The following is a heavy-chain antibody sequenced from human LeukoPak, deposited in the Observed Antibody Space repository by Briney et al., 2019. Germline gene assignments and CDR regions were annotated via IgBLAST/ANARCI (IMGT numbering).Heavy chain of an antibody. CDR2: ISSSSSTI. D-gene: IGHD3-22*01. CDR1: GFTFSSYR. V-gene: IGHV3-48*01. Sequence: GGSLRLSCAASGFTFSSYRMNWVRRAPGKGLEWVSYISSSSSTIYYADSVKGRFTISRDNAKNSLYLQMNSLRAEDTAVYYCARDRTGYYDSSGPVYWGQGTLVTVSS. CDR3: ARDRTGYYDSSGPVY. J-gene: IGHJ4*02.